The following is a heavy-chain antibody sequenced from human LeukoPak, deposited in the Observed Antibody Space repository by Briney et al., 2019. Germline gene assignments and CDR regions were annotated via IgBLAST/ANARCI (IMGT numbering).Heavy chain of an antibody. CDR3: ARGYYYDSSGPLGY. Sequence: GGSLRLSCAASGFTFSSYAMHWVRQAPGKGLEWVGRTRNKANSYTTEYAASVKGRFTISRDDSKNSLYLQMNSLKTEDTAVYYCARGYYYDSSGPLGYWGQGTLVTVSS. D-gene: IGHD3-22*01. V-gene: IGHV3-72*01. CDR2: TRNKANSYTT. J-gene: IGHJ4*02. CDR1: GFTFSSYA.